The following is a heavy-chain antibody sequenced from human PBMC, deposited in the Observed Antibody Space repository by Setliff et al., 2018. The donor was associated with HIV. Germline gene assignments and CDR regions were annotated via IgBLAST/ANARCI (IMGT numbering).Heavy chain of an antibody. J-gene: IGHJ4*02. CDR2: IAYSGTTMYF. Sequence: SETLSLTCNVSGGSFIGSSFQSTWIRQAPGRGLEWIGDIAYSGTTMYFNYNPSLESRLSLSEDTSRHQSSLKLTSVTADDTGIYYCARGPPFAYWGQGLLVTVSS. V-gene: IGHV4-39*07. CDR1: GGSFIGSSFQ. CDR3: ARGPPFAY.